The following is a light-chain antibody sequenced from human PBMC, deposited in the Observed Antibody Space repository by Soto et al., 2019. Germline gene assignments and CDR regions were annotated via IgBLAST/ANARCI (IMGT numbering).Light chain of an antibody. CDR3: QQRSNWPQN. Sequence: EIVLTQSPATLSLSPGERATLSCRASQSVSSYLAWYQQKPGQAPRLLIYDASNRATGIPARFSGSGSGTGFPLAIWSLEPEDFAVYYGQQRSNWPQNFGQGTKLEIK. CDR1: QSVSSY. V-gene: IGKV3-11*01. J-gene: IGKJ2*01. CDR2: DAS.